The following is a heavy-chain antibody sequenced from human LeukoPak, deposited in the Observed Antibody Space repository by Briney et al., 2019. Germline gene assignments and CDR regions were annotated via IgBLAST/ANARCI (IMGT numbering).Heavy chain of an antibody. Sequence: SETLSLTCAVYGGSFSGYYWIWIRQPPGKGLEWIGEINHSGSTNYNPSLKSRVTISVDTSKTQFSLKLSSVTAADTAVYYCARGGAHYDILTGIDYWGQGTLVTVSS. J-gene: IGHJ4*02. CDR3: ARGGAHYDILTGIDY. V-gene: IGHV4-34*01. D-gene: IGHD3-9*01. CDR2: INHSGST. CDR1: GGSFSGYY.